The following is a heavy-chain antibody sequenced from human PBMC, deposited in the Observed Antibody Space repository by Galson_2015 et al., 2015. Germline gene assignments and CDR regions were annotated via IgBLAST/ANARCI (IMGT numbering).Heavy chain of an antibody. CDR3: AEDQLRTGWANTFDY. V-gene: IGHV3-9*01. CDR2: ISWNSASI. D-gene: IGHD2-2*01. J-gene: IGHJ4*02. Sequence: SLRLSCAASGFTFDDYAIHWVRQAPGKGLEWVSAISWNSASIVYADSVRGRFTISKDNAKSSLYLQMNSLRAEDTAFYYCAEDQLRTGWANTFDYWGQGTLVTVSS. CDR1: GFTFDDYA.